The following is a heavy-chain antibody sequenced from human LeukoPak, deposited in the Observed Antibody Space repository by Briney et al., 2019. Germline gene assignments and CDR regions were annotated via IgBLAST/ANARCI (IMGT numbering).Heavy chain of an antibody. CDR3: ARSSIVGATPGAFDI. D-gene: IGHD1-26*01. CDR1: GFTFSSYD. V-gene: IGHV3-13*01. Sequence: GGSLRLSCAASGFTFSSYDMHWVRQATGKGLEWVSAIGTAGDTYYPGSVKGRFTISRENAKSSLYLQMNSLRAGDTAVYYCARSSIVGATPGAFDIWGQGTMVTVSS. CDR2: IGTAGDT. J-gene: IGHJ3*02.